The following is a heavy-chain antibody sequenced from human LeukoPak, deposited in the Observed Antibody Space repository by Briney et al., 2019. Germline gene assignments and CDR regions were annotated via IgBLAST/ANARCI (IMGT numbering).Heavy chain of an antibody. J-gene: IGHJ4*02. CDR2: INTNTGNP. V-gene: IGHV7-4-1*02. CDR1: GYTFTSYA. Sequence: ASVKVSCKASGYTFTSYAMNWVRQAPGQGLEWMGWINTNTGNPTYAQGFTGRFVFSLDTSVSTAYLQISSLKAEDTAVYYCAREFTMVRGVPGDIDYWGQGTLVTVSS. CDR3: AREFTMVRGVPGDIDY. D-gene: IGHD3-10*01.